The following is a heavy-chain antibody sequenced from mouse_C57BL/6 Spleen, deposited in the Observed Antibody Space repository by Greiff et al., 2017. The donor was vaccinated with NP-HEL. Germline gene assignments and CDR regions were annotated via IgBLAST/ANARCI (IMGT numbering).Heavy chain of an antibody. CDR2: IDPSDSET. CDR3: ARSRSKVYFDY. CDR1: GYTFTSYW. J-gene: IGHJ2*01. D-gene: IGHD2-5*01. V-gene: IGHV1-52*01. Sequence: QVQLQQPGAELVRPGSSVKLSCKASGYTFTSYWMHWVKQRPIQGLEWIGNIDPSDSETHYNQKFKDKATLTVDKSSSTAYMQLSSLTSEDSAVYYCARSRSKVYFDYWGQGTTLTVSS.